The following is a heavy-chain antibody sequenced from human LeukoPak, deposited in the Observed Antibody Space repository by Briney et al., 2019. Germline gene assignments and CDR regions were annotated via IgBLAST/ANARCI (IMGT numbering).Heavy chain of an antibody. CDR1: GYTFTSYD. D-gene: IGHD6-19*01. J-gene: IGHJ4*02. CDR3: ARRFSGGWYETLDY. Sequence: ASVKVSCKASGYTFTSYDINWVRQATGQGLEWMGWMNPNSGNTGYAQKFQGRVTITRNTSISTAYMELSSLRSEDTAVYYCARRFSGGWYETLDYWGQGTLVTVSS. V-gene: IGHV1-8*03. CDR2: MNPNSGNT.